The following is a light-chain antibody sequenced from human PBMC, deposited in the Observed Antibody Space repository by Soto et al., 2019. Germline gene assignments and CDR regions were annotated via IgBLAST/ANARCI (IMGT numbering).Light chain of an antibody. J-gene: IGKJ1*01. CDR1: QSISSW. Sequence: DIQMTQSPSTLSASVGDRVTITCRASQSISSWLAWYQQKPGKAPKLLIYKASSLESEVPSRFSGSGSGTEFTLTISSLQPDDFATYYCQQYNSYPWTLGQGTKVEIK. CDR3: QQYNSYPWT. V-gene: IGKV1-5*03. CDR2: KAS.